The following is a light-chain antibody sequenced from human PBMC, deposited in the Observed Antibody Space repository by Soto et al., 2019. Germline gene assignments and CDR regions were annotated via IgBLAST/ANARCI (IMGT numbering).Light chain of an antibody. CDR1: QSISSW. CDR2: DAS. J-gene: IGKJ1*01. CDR3: QQYDRYSWT. Sequence: DIQMTQSPSTLSASVGDRVSTTCRASQSISSWLAWYQQKPGKAPKLLIYDASNLESGVPSRFSGSGSGTEFTLSISSLQPDDFATYYCQQYDRYSWTFGQGTKVDIK. V-gene: IGKV1-5*01.